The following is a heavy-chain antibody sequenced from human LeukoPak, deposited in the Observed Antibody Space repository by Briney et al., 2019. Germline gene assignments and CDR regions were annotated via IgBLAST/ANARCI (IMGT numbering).Heavy chain of an antibody. CDR1: GYKFTSYW. Sequence: GSSLKISCQGSGYKFTSYWIGWVRQMRGKGLEWMGIIYPGDSDIRYSPPFQGQVTISADKSMSTAYLQWRSLKASDTAMYYCARTNCGGDCYSAIDYWGQGTLVTVSS. J-gene: IGHJ4*02. CDR2: IYPGDSDI. D-gene: IGHD2-21*02. V-gene: IGHV5-51*01. CDR3: ARTNCGGDCYSAIDY.